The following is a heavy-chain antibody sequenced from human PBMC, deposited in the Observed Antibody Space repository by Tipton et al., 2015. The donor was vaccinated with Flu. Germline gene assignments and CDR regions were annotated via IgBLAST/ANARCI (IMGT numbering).Heavy chain of an antibody. D-gene: IGHD3-10*01. CDR1: GYTFSGHY. CDR2: INPKSGDT. J-gene: IGHJ6*02. V-gene: IGHV1-2*06. CDR3: ARDRAEDYYESGSYYYYYGMDV. Sequence: QSGAEVKKPGASVKVSCKASGYTFSGHYMHWVRQAPGQGLEWMGRINPKSGDTNHAQKFQGRVTMNRDTSISTAYMELSGLRSDDTALYYCARDRAEDYYESGSYYYYYGMDVWGQGTTVIVSS.